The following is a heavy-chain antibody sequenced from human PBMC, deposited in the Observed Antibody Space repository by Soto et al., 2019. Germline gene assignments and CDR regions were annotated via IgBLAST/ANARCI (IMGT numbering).Heavy chain of an antibody. Sequence: PGESLQISWNRSGYSFTNNCIGLVRQIPGKGLEWMGIIYPGDSDTRYSPSFQGQVTISADKSISTAYLQWSSLKASDTAMYYCARRSNSQYAMDVWGQGTTVTVSS. CDR3: ARRSNSQYAMDV. CDR2: IYPGDSDT. V-gene: IGHV5-51*01. J-gene: IGHJ6*02. CDR1: GYSFTNNC. D-gene: IGHD4-4*01.